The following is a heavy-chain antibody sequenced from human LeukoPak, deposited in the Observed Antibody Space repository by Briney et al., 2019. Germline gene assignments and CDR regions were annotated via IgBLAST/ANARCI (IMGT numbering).Heavy chain of an antibody. CDR1: GGSISSGDYY. V-gene: IGHV4-30-4*08. D-gene: IGHD3-10*01. Sequence: TLSLTCTVSGGSISSGDYYWSWIRQPPGKGLEWIGYIYYSGSTYYNPSLKSRVTISVDTSKNQFSLKLSSVTAADTAVYYCASATLWFGESELNAFDIWRQGTMVTVSS. CDR3: ASATLWFGESELNAFDI. CDR2: IYYSGST. J-gene: IGHJ3*02.